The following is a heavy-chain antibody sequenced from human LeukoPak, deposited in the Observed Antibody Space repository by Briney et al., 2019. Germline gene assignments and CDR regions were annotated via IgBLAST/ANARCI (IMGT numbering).Heavy chain of an antibody. D-gene: IGHD2-2*01. CDR3: ARDSPGYCSSTSCYIFDY. CDR1: GGTFSSYA. Sequence: ASVKVSCKASGGTFSSYAISWVRQAPGQGLEWMGGIIPIFGTANYAQKFQGRVTITADESTSTAYMELSSLRSEDTAVYYCARDSPGYCSSTSCYIFDYWGQGTLVTVSS. V-gene: IGHV1-69*13. CDR2: IIPIFGTA. J-gene: IGHJ4*02.